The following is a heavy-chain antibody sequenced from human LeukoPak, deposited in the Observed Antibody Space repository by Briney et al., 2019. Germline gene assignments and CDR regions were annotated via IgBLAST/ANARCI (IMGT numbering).Heavy chain of an antibody. J-gene: IGHJ6*02. CDR1: GGSISSYY. CDR2: IYYSGST. CDR3: ARDYYESYYYYGMDV. Sequence: SETLSLTCTVSGGSISSYYWSWIRQPAGKGLEWIGSIYYSGSTYYNPSLKSRVTISVDTSKNQFSLKLSSVTAADTAVYYCARDYYESYYYYGMDVWGQGTTVTVSS. D-gene: IGHD3-22*01. V-gene: IGHV4-4*07.